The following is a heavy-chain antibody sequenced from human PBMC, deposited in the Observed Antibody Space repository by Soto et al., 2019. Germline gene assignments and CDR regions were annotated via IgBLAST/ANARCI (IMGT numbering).Heavy chain of an antibody. CDR1: GGTFSSYA. CDR2: IIPIFGTA. D-gene: IGHD2-15*01. CDR3: ARDKGYCSGGSCYSSWFDP. Sequence: QVQLVQSGAEVKKPGSSVKVSCKASGGTFSSYAISWVRQAPGQGLEWMGGIIPIFGTANYAQELQGRVTITADESTSTAYMELSSLRSEDTAVYYCARDKGYCSGGSCYSSWFDPWGQGTLVTVSS. V-gene: IGHV1-69*12. J-gene: IGHJ5*02.